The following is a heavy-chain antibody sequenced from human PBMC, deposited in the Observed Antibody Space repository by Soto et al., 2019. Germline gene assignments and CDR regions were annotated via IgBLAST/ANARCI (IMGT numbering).Heavy chain of an antibody. D-gene: IGHD2-8*01. CDR1: GFTFSRYW. CDR2: IKQDRTEK. Sequence: GGSLRLSCAASGFTFSRYWMSWVRQAPGKGLEWVANIKQDRTEKNFVDSVKGRITISRDNAENSLYLQMNSLKTEDTAVYYCARKLWAELGYCTNGVSCDEWYFDYWGQGTLVTVSS. V-gene: IGHV3-7*01. CDR3: ARKLWAELGYCTNGVSCDEWYFDY. J-gene: IGHJ4*02.